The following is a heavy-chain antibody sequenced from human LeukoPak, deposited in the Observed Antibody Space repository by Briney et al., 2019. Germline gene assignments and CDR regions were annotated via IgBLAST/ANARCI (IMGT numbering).Heavy chain of an antibody. CDR2: ISYDGSSK. CDR3: ARDRRLNRNYDYYYGMDV. V-gene: IGHV3-30-3*01. D-gene: IGHD1-14*01. J-gene: IGHJ6*02. Sequence: GRSLRLSCAASGFTFSSYAMHWVRQAPGKGLEWVAVISYDGSSKYYADSVKGRFTISRDNSKNTLYLQMNSLRAEDTAVYYCARDRRLNRNYDYYYGMDVWGQGTTVTVSS. CDR1: GFTFSSYA.